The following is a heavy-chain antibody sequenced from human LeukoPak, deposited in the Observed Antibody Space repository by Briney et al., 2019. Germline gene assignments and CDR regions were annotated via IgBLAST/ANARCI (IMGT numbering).Heavy chain of an antibody. J-gene: IGHJ4*02. Sequence: GGSLRLSCVASGLAFSSYSMHWVRQAPGKGLEWVGVISYDGSDEYCTDSVKGRFTISRDNSKNTVYLQMNSLRAGDTAVYYCARDFTPEWFDIHWGQGTLVTVS. CDR3: ARDFTPEWFDIH. CDR2: ISYDGSDE. CDR1: GLAFSSYS. V-gene: IGHV3-30*04. D-gene: IGHD3-3*01.